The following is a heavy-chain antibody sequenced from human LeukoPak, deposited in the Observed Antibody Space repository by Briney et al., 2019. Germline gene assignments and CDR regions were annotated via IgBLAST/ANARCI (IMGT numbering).Heavy chain of an antibody. D-gene: IGHD4-17*01. V-gene: IGHV3-74*01. J-gene: IGHJ4*02. CDR2: INHDGRNP. CDR1: GFTFSNYW. Sequence: GGSLRLSCAASGFTFSNYWFHWVRHAPGEGLVWVSRINHDGRNPAYADSVKGRFTISRDNAKNTVYLQMNSLRTEDTAVYYCARPPGASPCFDYWGQGILVTVSS. CDR3: ARPPGASPCFDY.